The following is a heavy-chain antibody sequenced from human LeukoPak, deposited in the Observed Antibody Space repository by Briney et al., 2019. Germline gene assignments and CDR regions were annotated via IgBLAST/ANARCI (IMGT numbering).Heavy chain of an antibody. CDR3: ARDLWFVKNP. D-gene: IGHD3-10*01. CDR2: IYSGGST. V-gene: IGHV3-66*01. CDR1: GFTFSSYA. Sequence: GGSLRLSCAASGFTFSSYAMSWVRQAPGKGLEWVSIIYSGGSTYYADSVNGRFTISRDNSKNTLYLQMNSLRAEDTAVYYCARDLWFVKNPWGQGTLVTVSS. J-gene: IGHJ5*02.